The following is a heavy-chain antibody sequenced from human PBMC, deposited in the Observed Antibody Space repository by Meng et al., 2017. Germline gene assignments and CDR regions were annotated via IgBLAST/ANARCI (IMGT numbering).Heavy chain of an antibody. CDR3: EKGSTVTLTGWFDT. D-gene: IGHD4-11*01. J-gene: IGHJ5*02. V-gene: IGHV3-23*01. Sequence: GGSLRLSCAASGFTFSSYAMSWVRQAPGKGLEWVSGISDSGGNTYYADSVEGRFTISRDNSKNTLCLQMNSLRAENTAVYYCEKGSTVTLTGWFDTWGQGNLVTVSS. CDR2: ISDSGGNT. CDR1: GFTFSSYA.